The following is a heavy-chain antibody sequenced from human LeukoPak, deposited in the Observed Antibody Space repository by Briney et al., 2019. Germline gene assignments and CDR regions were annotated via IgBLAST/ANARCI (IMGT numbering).Heavy chain of an antibody. D-gene: IGHD6-19*01. J-gene: IGHJ4*02. CDR1: AYTFTSYG. CDR3: ARASESGWREFDY. V-gene: IGHV1-18*01. Sequence: GASVKVSCKASAYTFTSYGISWVRQAPGQGLEWMGWISAYNGNTDYAQKFQGRVTMTTDTSTSTAYMELRSLRSDDTAVYYCARASESGWREFDYWGQGTLVTVSS. CDR2: ISAYNGNT.